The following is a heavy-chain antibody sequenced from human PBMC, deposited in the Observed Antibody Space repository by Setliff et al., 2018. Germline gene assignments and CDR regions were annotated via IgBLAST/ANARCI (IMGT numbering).Heavy chain of an antibody. CDR3: ARDNTILGATDH. Sequence: PSETLSLTCAVSGGSISSGSYYWSWIRQPAGKGLEWVGRLHASGSTNYNPSLNSRVTISVDTSTNQFSLRLTSLTAADTAVYFCARDNTILGATDHWGQGTLVTVS. CDR2: LHASGST. V-gene: IGHV4-61*02. J-gene: IGHJ5*02. D-gene: IGHD1-26*01. CDR1: GGSISSGSYY.